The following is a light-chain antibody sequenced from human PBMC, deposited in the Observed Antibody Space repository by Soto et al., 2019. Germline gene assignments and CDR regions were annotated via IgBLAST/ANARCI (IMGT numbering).Light chain of an antibody. V-gene: IGKV1-5*01. CDR3: QQCYMGWT. CDR2: DAS. J-gene: IGKJ1*01. Sequence: DIQMTQSPASVSAPVGNKVTITGRASQSIGRFLAWYQHQPGKAPKLLIYDASTLESGVPSRFSGTGSGTEFTFSITSLQPEDFGTYYCQQCYMGWTFGQGTKVDI. CDR1: QSIGRF.